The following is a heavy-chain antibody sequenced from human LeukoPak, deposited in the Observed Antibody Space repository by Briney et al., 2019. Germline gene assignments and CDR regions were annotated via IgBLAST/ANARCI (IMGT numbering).Heavy chain of an antibody. Sequence: ASVKVSCKASGGTFSSYAISWVRQAPGQGLEWMGGIIPIFGTANYAQKFQGRVTITADKSTSTAYMELSSLRSEDTAVYYCARERVVGATVDAFDIWGQGTMVTVSS. CDR1: GGTFSSYA. D-gene: IGHD1-26*01. V-gene: IGHV1-69*06. CDR3: ARERVVGATVDAFDI. CDR2: IIPIFGTA. J-gene: IGHJ3*02.